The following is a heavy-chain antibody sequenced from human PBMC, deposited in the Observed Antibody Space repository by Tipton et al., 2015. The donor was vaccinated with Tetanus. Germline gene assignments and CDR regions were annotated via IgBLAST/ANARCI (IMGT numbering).Heavy chain of an antibody. J-gene: IGHJ6*02. CDR3: ARDDLGPCSGGSCSGYGMDV. CDR2: TWYDGRNK. Sequence: SGFSFNDYGTHWVRQAPGKGLEWVAVTWYDGRNKYYADSVKGRFTISRDSSKNTLYLQMNSLRAEDTAVYYCARDDLGPCSGGSCSGYGMDVWGQGTTVTVSS. CDR1: GFSFNDYG. V-gene: IGHV3-33*01. D-gene: IGHD2-15*01.